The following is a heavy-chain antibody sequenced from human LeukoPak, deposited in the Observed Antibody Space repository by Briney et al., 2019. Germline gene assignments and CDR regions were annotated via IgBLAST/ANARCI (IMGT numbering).Heavy chain of an antibody. CDR3: ARERWHFFDY. V-gene: IGHV3-23*01. CDR1: GFTFSNYA. J-gene: IGHJ4*02. CDR2: ISGSGGST. D-gene: IGHD2-15*01. Sequence: GGSLRLSSAASGFTFSNYAMSWVRQAPGKGLEWVSAISGSGGSTYYADSVKGRFTISRDNSKNTLYLQMNSLRAEDTAVYYCARERWHFFDYWGQGTLVTVSS.